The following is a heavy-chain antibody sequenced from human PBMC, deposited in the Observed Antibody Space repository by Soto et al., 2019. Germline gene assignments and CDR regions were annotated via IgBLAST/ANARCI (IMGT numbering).Heavy chain of an antibody. V-gene: IGHV3-21*01. D-gene: IGHD4-4*01. CDR2: ISSSSSYI. J-gene: IGHJ5*02. CDR1: GFTFSSYS. Sequence: GGSLRLSCAASGFTFSSYSMNWVRQAPGKGLEWVSSISSSSSYIYYADSVKGRFTISRDNAKNSLYLQMNSLRAEDTAVYYCARAPPGGVTTVTTGYPWGQGTLVTVSS. CDR3: ARAPPGGVTTVTTGYP.